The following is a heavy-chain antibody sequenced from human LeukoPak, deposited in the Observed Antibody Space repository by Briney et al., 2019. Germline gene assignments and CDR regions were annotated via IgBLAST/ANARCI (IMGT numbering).Heavy chain of an antibody. Sequence: GXXLRLSCAASGFNFSDYSMNWVRQAPGKGLEWVSYISSSSSTIYYAVSVKGRFTISRDNAKNSLYLQMDSLRAEDTAVYYCARDRDSIYPGGPFDYWGQGTLVTVSS. CDR1: GFNFSDYS. V-gene: IGHV3-48*01. CDR3: ARDRDSIYPGGPFDY. J-gene: IGHJ4*02. CDR2: ISSSSSTI. D-gene: IGHD3-16*01.